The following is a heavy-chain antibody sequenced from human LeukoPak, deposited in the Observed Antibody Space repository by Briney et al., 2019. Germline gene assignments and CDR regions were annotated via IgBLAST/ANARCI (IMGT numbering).Heavy chain of an antibody. Sequence: GGSLRLSCLASGFSLSTFTMNWVRQGPGKGLEWVSLISTSGSFTHYTESIKGRFTISRDNAKNSLYLQMNNLRVEDTGVYYCAKYLPCSGGSCYYFDYWGQGTLVTVSS. V-gene: IGHV3-21*01. CDR1: GFSLSTFT. CDR2: ISTSGSFT. CDR3: AKYLPCSGGSCYYFDY. D-gene: IGHD2-15*01. J-gene: IGHJ4*02.